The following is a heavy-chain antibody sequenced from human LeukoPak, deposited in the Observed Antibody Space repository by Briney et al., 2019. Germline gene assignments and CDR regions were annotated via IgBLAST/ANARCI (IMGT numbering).Heavy chain of an antibody. J-gene: IGHJ4*01. CDR3: ARGLGDWGGRSIFDY. V-gene: IGHV1-46*03. Sequence: ASVKVSCKASGYTFTSYYMHWVPQAPGQGLEWMGIINPSGGGTSYAQKFQGRVTMTRDTSTSTVYMELSSLRSEDTAASYCARGLGDWGGRSIFDYWGQGTLVTGSS. CDR1: GYTFTSYY. D-gene: IGHD2-21*01. CDR2: INPSGGGT.